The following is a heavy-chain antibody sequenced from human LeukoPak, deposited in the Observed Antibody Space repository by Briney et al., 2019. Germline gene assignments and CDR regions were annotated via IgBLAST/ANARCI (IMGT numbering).Heavy chain of an antibody. V-gene: IGHV1-69*04. J-gene: IGHJ3*02. CDR2: IIPILGIA. D-gene: IGHD2/OR15-2a*01. Sequence: SVKVSCKASGGTFSSYAISWVRQAPGQGLEWMGRIIPILGIANYEQKFQGRVTITADKSTSTAYMELSSLRSEDTAVYYCARGNHENYAFDIWGQGTMVTVSS. CDR1: GGTFSSYA. CDR3: ARGNHENYAFDI.